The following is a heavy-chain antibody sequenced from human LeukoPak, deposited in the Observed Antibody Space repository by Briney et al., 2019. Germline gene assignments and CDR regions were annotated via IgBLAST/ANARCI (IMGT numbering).Heavy chain of an antibody. CDR3: ARHHGNSGTYYDY. V-gene: IGHV1-2*02. Sequence: ASVKVSCKTSGYSFSDYYIHWVRQAPGQGLEWMGWINPDSGGTNYAQSLQDRVTMTRDTSISTAYMEVSRLRSDDTAVYYCARHHGNSGTYYDYWGQGTLVTVSS. CDR2: INPDSGGT. D-gene: IGHD1-26*01. CDR1: GYSFSDYY. J-gene: IGHJ4*02.